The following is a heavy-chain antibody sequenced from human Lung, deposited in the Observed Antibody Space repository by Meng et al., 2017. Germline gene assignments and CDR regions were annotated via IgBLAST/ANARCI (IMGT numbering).Heavy chain of an antibody. J-gene: IGHJ4*02. CDR2: INPNSGGT. Sequence: QVQQVQSGADVKKPGASLKASCKASGYTFTAYYIHWVRQAPGQGLERMGRINPNSGGTSFAQKFQGRVIMNRDTSISTAYMELSSLGFDDTAVYYCAKALGWGSSPDYWGQGILVTVSS. V-gene: IGHV1-2*06. D-gene: IGHD2-21*01. CDR1: GYTFTAYY. CDR3: AKALGWGSSPDY.